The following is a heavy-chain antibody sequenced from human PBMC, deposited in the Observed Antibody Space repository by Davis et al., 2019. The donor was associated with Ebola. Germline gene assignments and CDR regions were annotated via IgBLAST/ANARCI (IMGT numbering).Heavy chain of an antibody. CDR1: GGSISSGDYY. J-gene: IGHJ2*01. CDR2: IYYSGST. V-gene: IGHV4-61*08. Sequence: MPSETLSLTCTVSGGSISSGDYYWSWIRQPPGKGLEWIGYIYYSGSTNYNPSLKSRVTISVDTSKNQFSLKLSSVTAADTAVYYCARDSPLYYYGSGSYYTYWYFDLWGRGTLVTVSS. D-gene: IGHD3-10*01. CDR3: ARDSPLYYYGSGSYYTYWYFDL.